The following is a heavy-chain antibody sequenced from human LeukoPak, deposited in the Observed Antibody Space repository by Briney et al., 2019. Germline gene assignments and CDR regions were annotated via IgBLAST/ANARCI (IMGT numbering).Heavy chain of an antibody. V-gene: IGHV4-59*11. CDR3: AREGHLHWFNP. J-gene: IGHJ5*02. CDR2: IYNIGST. Sequence: SETLSLTCSVSGASISSHYWSWIRQPPGKGLEWIGHIYNIGSTNYNPSFKSRVTISVDTSKNQFSLKLTSVTAADTAIRFCAREGHLHWFNPCGQRCLVAVSS. CDR1: GASISSHY.